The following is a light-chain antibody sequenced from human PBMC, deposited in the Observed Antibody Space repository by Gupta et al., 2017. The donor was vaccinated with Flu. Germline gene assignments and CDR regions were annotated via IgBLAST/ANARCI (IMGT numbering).Light chain of an antibody. CDR3: QLWDSSSDHVV. Sequence: GQTARITWGGNNIRSKTVHWYQQRPGQAPVLVVCDDSDRPSGIPERFSGSNSGNTATPIISRVEAGDEADYYCQLWDSSSDHVVFGGGTKLTVL. J-gene: IGLJ2*01. V-gene: IGLV3-21*02. CDR2: DDS. CDR1: NIRSKT.